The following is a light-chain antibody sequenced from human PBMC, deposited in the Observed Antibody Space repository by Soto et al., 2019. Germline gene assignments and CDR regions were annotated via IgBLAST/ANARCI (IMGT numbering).Light chain of an antibody. CDR3: QQYGSSPRT. Sequence: EIVWTQSPGTLSLSPGERATLSCRASKSVSSSYLAWYQQKPGQAPRLLIYGASSRATGIPDRFSGSGSGTDFTLTISRLEPEDFAVYYCQQYGSSPRTFGQGTKLEIK. J-gene: IGKJ2*01. CDR1: KSVSSSY. CDR2: GAS. V-gene: IGKV3-20*01.